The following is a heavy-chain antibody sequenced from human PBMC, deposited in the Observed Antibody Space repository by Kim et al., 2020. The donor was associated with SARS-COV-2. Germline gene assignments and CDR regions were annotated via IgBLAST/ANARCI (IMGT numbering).Heavy chain of an antibody. Sequence: SETLSLTCTVSGGSISSYFWSWIRQPPGKGLDWIGFIYSSGSTKYNPSLKSRVTISVDMSKNQFSLKLTSVTAADTAVYYCAREYYDILTGYNGAFDIWGQGTMVTVSS. CDR2: IYSSGST. J-gene: IGHJ3*02. CDR3: AREYYDILTGYNGAFDI. V-gene: IGHV4-59*01. CDR1: GGSISSYF. D-gene: IGHD3-9*01.